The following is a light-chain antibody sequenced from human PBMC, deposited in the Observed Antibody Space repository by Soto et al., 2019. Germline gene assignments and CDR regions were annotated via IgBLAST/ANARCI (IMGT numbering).Light chain of an antibody. CDR2: DAV. CDR1: QSVTGTS. CDR3: HQYGSSPGT. J-gene: IGKJ2*01. Sequence: EIVLTQSPGTLYLSPGEVATLSCRASQSVTGTSLAWYQQRPGQAPRLLIYDAVRRAAGIPDRFSGSGSGTDFTLTISRLEPEDFAVYYCHQYGSSPGTFGQGTKVEI. V-gene: IGKV3-20*01.